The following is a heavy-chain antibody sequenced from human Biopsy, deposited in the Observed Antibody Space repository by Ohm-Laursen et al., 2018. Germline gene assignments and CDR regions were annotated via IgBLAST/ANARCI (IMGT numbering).Heavy chain of an antibody. CDR3: GRAVRNQLLTDP. Sequence: ASVKASCQVSGYTFTSSDITWARQDCGQGPEWIGLLDTVRGNSNFGQKSRGRVTMTSDTTISTAYMELSGLTSDDTATYYCGRAVRNQLLTDPWGQGTLVTVTS. V-gene: IGHV1-8*01. CDR1: GYTFTSSD. D-gene: IGHD1-7*01. CDR2: LDTVRGNS. J-gene: IGHJ5*02.